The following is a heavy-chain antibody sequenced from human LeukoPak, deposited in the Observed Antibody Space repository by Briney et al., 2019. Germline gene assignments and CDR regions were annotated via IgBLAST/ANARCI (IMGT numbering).Heavy chain of an antibody. J-gene: IGHJ4*02. CDR3: ASGMSTITPFDY. Sequence: SETLSLTCTVSGGSISSYYWSWIRQPPGKGLEWIGYIYYSGSTNYNPSLKSRVTMSVDTSKNQFSLKLSSVTAAYTAVYYCASGMSTITPFDYWGQGTLVTVSS. CDR1: GGSISSYY. D-gene: IGHD5-24*01. V-gene: IGHV4-59*01. CDR2: IYYSGST.